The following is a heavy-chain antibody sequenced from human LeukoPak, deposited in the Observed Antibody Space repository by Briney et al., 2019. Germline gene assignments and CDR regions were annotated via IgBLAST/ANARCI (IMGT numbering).Heavy chain of an antibody. CDR1: GGTFSSYA. CDR3: GYSSSAQYFDY. D-gene: IGHD6-6*01. V-gene: IGHV1-69*13. Sequence: GASVKVSCKASGGTFSSYAISWVRQAPGQGLEWMGGIIPIFGTANYAQKFQGRVTITADESTSTAYMELSSLRSEDTAVYYCGYSSSAQYFDYWGQGTLVTVSS. J-gene: IGHJ4*02. CDR2: IIPIFGTA.